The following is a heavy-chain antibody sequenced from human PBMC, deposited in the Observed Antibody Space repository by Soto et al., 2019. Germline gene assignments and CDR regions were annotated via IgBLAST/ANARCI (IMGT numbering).Heavy chain of an antibody. CDR3: ARDASYYSLWSGYYPSRNGMDV. CDR2: IWYDGSKK. Sequence: PGGSLRLSCAASGFTFSSFGMHWVRQAPGKGLEWVSLIWYDGSKKSYGDSVRGRFTISRDNSRNTVYLQMNSLRADDTAVYYCARDASYYSLWSGYYPSRNGMDVWGQGTTVTVSS. CDR1: GFTFSSFG. J-gene: IGHJ6*02. V-gene: IGHV3-33*01. D-gene: IGHD3-3*01.